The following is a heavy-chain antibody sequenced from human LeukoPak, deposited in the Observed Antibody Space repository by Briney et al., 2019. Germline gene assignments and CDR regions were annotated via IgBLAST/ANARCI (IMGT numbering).Heavy chain of an antibody. Sequence: GGSLRLSCAASGFTFSSHVMTWVRQAPGKGLEWVSVISGSGGSTYYADSVKGRFTISRDNDKNTLYLQMSSLRAEDTALYHCAKAPPVYSSTWFWCYFDYWGQGTLVTVSS. CDR3: AKAPPVYSSTWFWCYFDY. CDR2: ISGSGGST. V-gene: IGHV3-23*01. CDR1: GFTFSSHV. J-gene: IGHJ4*02. D-gene: IGHD6-13*01.